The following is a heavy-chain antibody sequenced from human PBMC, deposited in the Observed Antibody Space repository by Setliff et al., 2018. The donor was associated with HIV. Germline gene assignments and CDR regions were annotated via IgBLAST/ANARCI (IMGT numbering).Heavy chain of an antibody. Sequence: GGSLRLSCAASGFTFSSYWMSWVRQAPGKGLEWVANIKQDGSEKYYVDSVKGRFTISRDSAENFLYLQMNSLTTEDTALYYCAKEAVSGTYFGSGFDYWGQGTLVTVS. CDR3: AKEAVSGTYFGSGFDY. CDR2: IKQDGSEK. D-gene: IGHD1-26*01. V-gene: IGHV3-7*03. J-gene: IGHJ4*02. CDR1: GFTFSSYW.